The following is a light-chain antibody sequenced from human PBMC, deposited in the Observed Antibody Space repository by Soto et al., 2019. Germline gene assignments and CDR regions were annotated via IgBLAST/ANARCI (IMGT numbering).Light chain of an antibody. CDR1: QNVGSY. V-gene: IGKV3-11*01. CDR2: EIF. J-gene: IGKJ3*01. CDR3: QHRDRWPPIIT. Sequence: EIVLTQSPATLSFSPGDTATLSCRASQNVGSYLAWYQQKPGQAPRLLIYEIFKRATGIPARFSGSGSGTDFTLTISSLEPEAFAVYYCQHRDRWPPIITFGPGTTVDIK.